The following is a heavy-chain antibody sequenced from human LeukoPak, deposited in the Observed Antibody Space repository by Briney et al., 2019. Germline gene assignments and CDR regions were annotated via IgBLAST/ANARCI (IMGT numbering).Heavy chain of an antibody. Sequence: ASVNVSCKPSGGTFSSYAISWVRQAPGQGLEWMGGIIPIFGTANYAQKFQGRVTITADKSTSTAYMELSSLRSEDTAVYYCARDHLFHPKQYLPIVVVSYNWFDPWGQGTLVTVSS. CDR1: GGTFSSYA. D-gene: IGHD3-22*01. CDR2: IIPIFGTA. V-gene: IGHV1-69*06. CDR3: ARDHLFHPKQYLPIVVVSYNWFDP. J-gene: IGHJ5*02.